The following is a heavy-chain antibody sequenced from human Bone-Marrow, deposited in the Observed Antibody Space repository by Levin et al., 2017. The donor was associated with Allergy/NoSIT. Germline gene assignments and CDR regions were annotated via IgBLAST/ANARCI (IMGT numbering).Heavy chain of an antibody. CDR1: GFTFSSSY. CDR3: AKRGDTRGYYFD. V-gene: IGHV3-53*01. Sequence: GGSLRLSCAASGFTFSSSYMTWVRQAPGKGLEWVSGVLSDGTTYYADSVRGRFTISRDISENTLYLQMNSLRAEDTAVYYCAKRGDTRGYYFDWGQGTLVTVSS. D-gene: IGHD3-22*01. J-gene: IGHJ4*02. CDR2: VLSDGTT.